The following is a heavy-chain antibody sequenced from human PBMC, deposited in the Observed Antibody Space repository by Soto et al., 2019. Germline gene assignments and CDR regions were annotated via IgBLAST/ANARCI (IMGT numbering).Heavy chain of an antibody. CDR3: AREDASSGHAGTFQY. Sequence: QVQLVESGGGVVQPGRSLRLSCAASGFMFGTYVMHWVRQAPGKGLEWVAGISNEGSSTHYADSAKGRLTISRDNSQNTLYLQVNSLSAEDAAVYYCAREDASSGHAGTFQYWGQGTLVSVSS. J-gene: IGHJ1*01. CDR2: ISNEGSST. CDR1: GFMFGTYV. V-gene: IGHV3-30*03. D-gene: IGHD3-22*01.